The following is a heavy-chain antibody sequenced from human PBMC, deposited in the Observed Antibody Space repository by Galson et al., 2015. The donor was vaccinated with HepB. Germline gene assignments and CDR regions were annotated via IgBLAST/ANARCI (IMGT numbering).Heavy chain of an antibody. V-gene: IGHV3-30*04. CDR3: ARDREELLDY. Sequence: SLRLSCAASGFTFSSYAMHWVRQAPGKGLEWVAVISYDGSNKYYADSVKGRFTISRDNSKNTLYLQMNSLRAEGTAVYYCARDREELLDYWGQGTLVTVSS. J-gene: IGHJ4*02. CDR2: ISYDGSNK. D-gene: IGHD1-26*01. CDR1: GFTFSSYA.